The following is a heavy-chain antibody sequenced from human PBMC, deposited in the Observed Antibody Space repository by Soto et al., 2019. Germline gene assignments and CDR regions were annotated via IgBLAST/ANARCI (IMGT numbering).Heavy chain of an antibody. CDR2: IYTSGST. D-gene: IGHD2-2*01. V-gene: IGHV4-4*07. Sequence: LSLTCTVSGGSISSYYWSWIRQPAGKGLEWIGRIYTSGSTNYNPSLKSRVTMSVDTSKNQFSLKLSSVTAADTAVYYCARDGEAYCSSTSCYRRMDVWGQGTTVMVSS. CDR1: GGSISSYY. J-gene: IGHJ6*02. CDR3: ARDGEAYCSSTSCYRRMDV.